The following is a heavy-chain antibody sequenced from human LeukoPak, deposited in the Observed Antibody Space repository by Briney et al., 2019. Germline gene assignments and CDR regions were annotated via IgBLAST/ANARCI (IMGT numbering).Heavy chain of an antibody. CDR3: ARVGGDDSTDHYSVDY. CDR2: LLHSGGT. Sequence: SSETLSLTCAVSGYSITSTYWWGWFRQTPGRGREWIGSLLHSGGTSYSPSLKSRVTISVDTSKNHFSLSVSSVTPADAAVYYCARVGGDDSTDHYSVDYWGQGTLVTVSS. V-gene: IGHV4-38-2*01. D-gene: IGHD3-22*01. CDR1: GYSITSTYW. J-gene: IGHJ4*02.